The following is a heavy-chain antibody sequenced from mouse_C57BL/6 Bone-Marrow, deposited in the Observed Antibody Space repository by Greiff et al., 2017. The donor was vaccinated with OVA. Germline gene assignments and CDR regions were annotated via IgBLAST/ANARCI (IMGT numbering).Heavy chain of an antibody. Sequence: EVQLQQSGAELVRPGASVKLSCTASGFNIKDDYMHWVKQRPEQGLEWIGWIDPENGDTEYASKFQGKATITADTSSNTAYLQLSSLTSEDTAVYYCTTGVYYGNYEGFAYWGQGTLVTVSA. J-gene: IGHJ3*01. CDR3: TTGVYYGNYEGFAY. CDR2: IDPENGDT. V-gene: IGHV14-4*01. CDR1: GFNIKDDY. D-gene: IGHD2-1*01.